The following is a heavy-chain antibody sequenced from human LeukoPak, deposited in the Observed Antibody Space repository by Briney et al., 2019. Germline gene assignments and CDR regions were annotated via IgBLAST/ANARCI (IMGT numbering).Heavy chain of an antibody. D-gene: IGHD5-18*01. CDR2: IIPIFGTA. Sequence: SVKVSCKASGGTFSSYAISWVRQAPGQGLEWMGGIIPIFGTANYAQKLQGRVTMTTDTSTSTAYMELRSLRSDDTAVYYCVSNFVRGYSYGTSDYWGQGTLVTVSS. CDR3: VSNFVRGYSYGTSDY. V-gene: IGHV1-69*05. CDR1: GGTFSSYA. J-gene: IGHJ4*02.